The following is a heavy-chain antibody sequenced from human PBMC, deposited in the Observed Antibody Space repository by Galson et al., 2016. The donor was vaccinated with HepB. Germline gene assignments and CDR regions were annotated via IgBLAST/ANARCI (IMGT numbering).Heavy chain of an antibody. J-gene: IGHJ4*02. Sequence: SLRLSCAASGFTFSSYALHWVRQAPGKGLEWVAVISYDGSNKYYADSVKGRFTISRDNSKDTLYLQMNSLRPEDTAVYYCAREGPGGAAFDYWGQGTLVTVSS. CDR2: ISYDGSNK. V-gene: IGHV3-30*04. CDR3: AREGPGGAAFDY. D-gene: IGHD1-14*01. CDR1: GFTFSSYA.